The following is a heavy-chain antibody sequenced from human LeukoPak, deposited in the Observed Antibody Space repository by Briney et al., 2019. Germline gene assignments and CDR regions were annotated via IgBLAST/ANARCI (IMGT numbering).Heavy chain of an antibody. CDR1: GGSISSGSYY. CDR3: ARSRLVGYFDY. J-gene: IGHJ4*02. Sequence: SQTLSLTCTVSGGSISSGSYYWSWIRQPAGKGLEWIGRIYTSGSTNYNPSLKSRVTISVDTSENQFSLKLSSVTAADTAVYYCARSRLVGYFDYWGQGTLVTVSS. CDR2: IYTSGST. D-gene: IGHD2-15*01. V-gene: IGHV4-61*02.